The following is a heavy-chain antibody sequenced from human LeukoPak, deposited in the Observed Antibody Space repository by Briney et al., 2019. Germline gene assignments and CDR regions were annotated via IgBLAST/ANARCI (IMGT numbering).Heavy chain of an antibody. CDR1: GYSFTTYW. D-gene: IGHD1-1*01. CDR3: ARGPRGGNWNEALDY. Sequence: GESLKISCKASGYSFTTYWIGWVRQMPGKGLEWMGMFSPGDSDTRKSPSFQGQVTLSADKSTTTAFLQWGSLRASDTAMCYCARGPRGGNWNEALDYWGQGTLVTVSS. J-gene: IGHJ4*02. CDR2: FSPGDSDT. V-gene: IGHV5-51*01.